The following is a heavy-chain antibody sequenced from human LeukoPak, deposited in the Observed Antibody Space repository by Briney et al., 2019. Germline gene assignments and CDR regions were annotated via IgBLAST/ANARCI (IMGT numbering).Heavy chain of an antibody. D-gene: IGHD1-26*01. CDR2: ISPAGGTT. Sequence: PGGSLRLSCAVSGFAFGSEAMSWVRQSPARGLEWVASISPAGGTTYYADYVKGRFTISRDNSKNTLYLQMNSLRAEDTAVYYCARDSVGATTGTLDYWGQGTLVTVSS. CDR3: ARDSVGATTGTLDY. J-gene: IGHJ4*02. CDR1: GFAFGSEA. V-gene: IGHV3-23*01.